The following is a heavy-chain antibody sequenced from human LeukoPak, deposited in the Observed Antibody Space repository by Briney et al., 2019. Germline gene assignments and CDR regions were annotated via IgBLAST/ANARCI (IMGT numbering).Heavy chain of an antibody. CDR2: INPNSGGT. CDR1: GSTFSGYY. J-gene: IGHJ5*02. D-gene: IGHD6-19*01. V-gene: IGHV1-2*02. Sequence: ASVKVSCKASGSTFSGYYMHWVRQAPGPGLEWMGWINPNSGGTKYAQKFQGRVTMTRDTSISTAYMELSRLRSDDTAVYYWAREAETALNWFDPWGQGTLVTVSS. CDR3: AREAETALNWFDP.